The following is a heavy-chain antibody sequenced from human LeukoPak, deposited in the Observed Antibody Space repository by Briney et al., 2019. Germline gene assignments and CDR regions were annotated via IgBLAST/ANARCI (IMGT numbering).Heavy chain of an antibody. CDR1: GFTFSSYA. J-gene: IGHJ4*02. D-gene: IGHD2-2*01. CDR2: ISGSGGNT. V-gene: IGHV3-23*01. CDR3: GKECSSTTCYP. Sequence: PGGSLRLSCAASGFTFSSYAMSWVRQAPGKGLVWVSGISGSGGNTYYADSVKGRITISRDNSKNTLYLQMNSLRAEDTAIYYCGKECSSTTCYPWGQGTQVTVSS.